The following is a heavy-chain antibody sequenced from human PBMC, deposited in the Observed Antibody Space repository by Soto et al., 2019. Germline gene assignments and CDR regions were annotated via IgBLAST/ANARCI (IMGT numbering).Heavy chain of an antibody. J-gene: IGHJ6*02. D-gene: IGHD3-10*01. Sequence: QVQLVESGGGVVQPGRSLRLSCAASGFTFSRYGMHWVRQAPGKGLEWVAVISYDGSNKYYADSVKGRFTISRDNSKNPLDLQRNSLRAEDTAVYYCAKDIRVRGVTCIDVRGQGTTVTVSS. CDR3: AKDIRVRGVTCIDV. CDR1: GFTFSRYG. V-gene: IGHV3-30*18. CDR2: ISYDGSNK.